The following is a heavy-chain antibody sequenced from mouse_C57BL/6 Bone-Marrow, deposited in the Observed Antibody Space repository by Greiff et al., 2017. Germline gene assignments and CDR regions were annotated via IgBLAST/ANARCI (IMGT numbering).Heavy chain of an antibody. CDR3: AREGYYYVSTWFAY. V-gene: IGHV1-59*01. J-gene: IGHJ3*01. CDR2: IDPTDSYT. CDR1: GYTFTSYW. D-gene: IGHD1-1*01. Sequence: QVQLQQPGAELVRPGTSVKLSCKASGYTFTSYWMHWVKQRPGQGLEWIGVIDPTDSYTNYNQKFKGKATLTVNTSSSTAYMQLSSLTSEDSAVYYCAREGYYYVSTWFAYWGQGTLVTVSA.